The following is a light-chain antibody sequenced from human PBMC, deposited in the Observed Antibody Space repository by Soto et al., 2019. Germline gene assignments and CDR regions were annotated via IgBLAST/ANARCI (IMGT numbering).Light chain of an antibody. CDR2: AAS. J-gene: IGKJ1*01. V-gene: IGKV1-27*01. CDR3: QKYNTFWT. Sequence: DIQMTQTPSPLSASVGDRVTITCRASQGISNYLAWYQQKPGKVPKLLIYAASTLQSGVPSRFSGSGSGTDFTLTISSLQPEDVATYYCQKYNTFWTFGQGTKVDI. CDR1: QGISNY.